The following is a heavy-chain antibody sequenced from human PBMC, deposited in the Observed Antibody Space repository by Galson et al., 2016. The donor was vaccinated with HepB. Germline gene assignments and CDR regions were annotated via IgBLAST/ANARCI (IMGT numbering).Heavy chain of an antibody. J-gene: IGHJ4*02. CDR3: ARDGGGYNYGSFPDY. D-gene: IGHD5-18*01. CDR2: ISSSSSTK. Sequence: SLRLSCAASGFTFSGYSMNWVRQAPGKGLEWVSYISSSSSTKYYADYVKGRFTISRDNAKNSLYLQMNSLRDEDTAVYYCARDGGGYNYGSFPDYWGQGTLVTVSS. CDR1: GFTFSGYS. V-gene: IGHV3-48*02.